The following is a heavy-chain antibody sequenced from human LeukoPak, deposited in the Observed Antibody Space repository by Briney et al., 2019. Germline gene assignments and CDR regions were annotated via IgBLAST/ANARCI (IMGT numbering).Heavy chain of an antibody. V-gene: IGHV3-73*01. CDR1: GFTFSGSG. D-gene: IGHD1-14*01. CDR3: ARATDYYYYMDV. CDR2: IRTKGNSYAT. Sequence: PGGSLRLSCAASGFTFSGSGMHWVRQASGKGLEWVGRIRTKGNSYATTYAASVKGRFTISRDDSKNMAYLQMNSLKTEDTALYYCARATDYYYYMDVWGKGTTVTVSS. J-gene: IGHJ6*03.